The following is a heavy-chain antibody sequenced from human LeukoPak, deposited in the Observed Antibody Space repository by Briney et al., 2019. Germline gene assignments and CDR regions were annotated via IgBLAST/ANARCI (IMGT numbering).Heavy chain of an antibody. V-gene: IGHV4-59*08. D-gene: IGHD5-12*01. CDR2: IFYTRTP. CDR1: GGSLTHYY. CDR3: VRHDDYPEFRRGFDP. Sequence: SETLSLTCIISGGSLTHYYWSWIRQPPGKGLEWIGYIFYTRTPSYNPSLNGRVTMSVGISKNQFSLRLGSVTAADTAIYYCVRHDDYPEFRRGFDPWGQGTLVTVSS. J-gene: IGHJ5*02.